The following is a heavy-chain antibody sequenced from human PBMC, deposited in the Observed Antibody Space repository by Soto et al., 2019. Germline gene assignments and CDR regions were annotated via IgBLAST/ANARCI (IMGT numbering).Heavy chain of an antibody. J-gene: IGHJ5*02. CDR1: GFTFDDYA. D-gene: IGHD6-13*01. V-gene: IGHV3-9*01. CDR3: AKDRRSTFSSSWPYNWFDP. CDR2: ISWNSGSI. Sequence: PAGSLRLSCAASGFTFDDYAMHWVRQAPGKGLEWVSGISWNSGSIGYADSVKGRFTISRDNAKNSLYLQMNSLRAEDTALYYCAKDRRSTFSSSWPYNWFDPWGQGTLVTVSS.